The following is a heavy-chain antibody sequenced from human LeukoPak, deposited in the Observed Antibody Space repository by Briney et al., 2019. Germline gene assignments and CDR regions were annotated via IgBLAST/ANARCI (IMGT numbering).Heavy chain of an antibody. CDR1: GFTFSRHW. D-gene: IGHD3-22*01. V-gene: IGHV4-4*02. Sequence: GSLRLSCAASGFTFSRHWMYWVRQPPGKGLEWIAEIHNSGSTNYNPSLKSQFTISVDKSKNQFSLNLNSATAADTAVYYCARNGDYCLDYWGQGVLVIVSS. J-gene: IGHJ4*02. CDR2: IHNSGST. CDR3: ARNGDYCLDY.